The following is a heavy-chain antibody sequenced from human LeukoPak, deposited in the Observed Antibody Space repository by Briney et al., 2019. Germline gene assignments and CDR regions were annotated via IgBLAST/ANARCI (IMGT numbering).Heavy chain of an antibody. CDR2: INHSGST. J-gene: IGHJ5*02. CDR1: GGSFSSYY. CDR3: ARGYSNWYPRGNGFDP. Sequence: PSETLSLTCAVYGGSFSSYYWSWIRQPPGKGLEWIGEINHSGSTSYNPSLKSRVTISVDTSKNQFSLKLSSVTAADTGVYYCARGYSNWYPRGNGFDPWGQGTLVTVSS. D-gene: IGHD6-13*01. V-gene: IGHV4-34*01.